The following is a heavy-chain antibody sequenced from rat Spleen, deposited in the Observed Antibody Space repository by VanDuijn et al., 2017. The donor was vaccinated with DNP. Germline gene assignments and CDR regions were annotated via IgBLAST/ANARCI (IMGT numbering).Heavy chain of an antibody. Sequence: EVQLVETGGDLVPPGRSLKLSCVASGFTFSTYWMFWIRQAPGKGLEWVASINPDGGNTYCQDSVKGRFTISRDNAKSTLYLQMDSLRSEDTATYYCVRPYNSGFNLFAYWGQGTLVTVSS. CDR2: INPDGGNT. V-gene: IGHV5-58*01. J-gene: IGHJ3*01. CDR1: GFTFSTYW. D-gene: IGHD4-3*01. CDR3: VRPYNSGFNLFAY.